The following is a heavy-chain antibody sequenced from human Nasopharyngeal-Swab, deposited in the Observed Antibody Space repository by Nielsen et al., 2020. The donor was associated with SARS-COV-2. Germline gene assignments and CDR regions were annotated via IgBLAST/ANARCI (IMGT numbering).Heavy chain of an antibody. D-gene: IGHD1-26*01. J-gene: IGHJ4*02. V-gene: IGHV1-69*04. CDR2: IIPILGIT. CDR1: GGTFSSYG. CDR3: AREVGYSGSYFDY. Sequence: SVTVSCKASGGTFSSYGISWVRQAPGQGLEWMGRIIPILGITNYPQKFQGRVTITADKSPGTAYMELSSLRSEDTAVYYCAREVGYSGSYFDYWGQGTLVTVSS.